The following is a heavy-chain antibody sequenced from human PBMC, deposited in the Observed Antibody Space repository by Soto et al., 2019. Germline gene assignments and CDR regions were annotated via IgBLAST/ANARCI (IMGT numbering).Heavy chain of an antibody. J-gene: IGHJ6*02. Sequence: IKQTTGKRLEWIGFIYSSGSTNYNPSLKSRVTMSVDTSKNQFSLKLRSVIVADTAVYYCASGTKRYPHYYYYYGMDVWGQGTTVTV. CDR2: IYSSGST. V-gene: IGHV4-61*10. D-gene: IGHD1-20*01. CDR3: ASGTKRYPHYYYYYGMDV.